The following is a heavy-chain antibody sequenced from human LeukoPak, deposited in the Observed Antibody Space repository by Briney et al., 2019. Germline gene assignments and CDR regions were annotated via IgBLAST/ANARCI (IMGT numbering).Heavy chain of an antibody. V-gene: IGHV1-69-2*01. Sequence: ATVKISCKTSGYTCTSYFIHWGQQAPAKGLKWVGRVDPADGEVIYGEKFQGRVTINADTSTDTSYMELTSLRSEDTAMFYCAAIRYNYGKSFWGQGTLVTVSS. CDR3: AAIRYNYGKSF. D-gene: IGHD3-10*01. CDR1: GYTCTSYF. CDR2: VDPADGEV. J-gene: IGHJ4*02.